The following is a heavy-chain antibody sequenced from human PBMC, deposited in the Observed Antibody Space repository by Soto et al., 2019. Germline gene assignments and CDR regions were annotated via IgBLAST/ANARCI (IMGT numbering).Heavy chain of an antibody. V-gene: IGHV1-46*01. CDR2: FLASGGNT. Sequence: GASVEVSCKASGYSFFSYYIHWVRQAPGQGLEWMGRFLASGGNTDYAQRFRGRVSMTRDTSTTNTVSLELTSLTSDDTAVYYCARGGATIFGVIDSWGQGTRVTVYS. D-gene: IGHD3-3*02. J-gene: IGHJ4*02. CDR1: GYSFFSYY. CDR3: ARGGATIFGVIDS.